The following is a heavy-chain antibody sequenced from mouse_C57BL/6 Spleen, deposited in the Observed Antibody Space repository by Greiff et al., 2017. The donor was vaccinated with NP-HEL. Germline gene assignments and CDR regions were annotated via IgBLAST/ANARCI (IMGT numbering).Heavy chain of an antibody. J-gene: IGHJ2*01. CDR2: ISDGGSYT. Sequence: EVKLEESGGGLVKPGGSLKLSCAASGFTFSSSALSWVRPTPEKRLEWVATISDGGSYTYYPDNVKGRFTISRDNAKNNLYLQMSHLKSEDTAMYYCARERIYYDYGFDYWGQGTTLTVSS. CDR3: ARERIYYDYGFDY. D-gene: IGHD2-4*01. V-gene: IGHV5-4*01. CDR1: GFTFSSSA.